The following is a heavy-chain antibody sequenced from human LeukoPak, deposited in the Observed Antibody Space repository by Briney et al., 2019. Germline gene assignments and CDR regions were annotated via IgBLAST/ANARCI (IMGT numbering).Heavy chain of an antibody. Sequence: SETLSLTCTVSGGSISSYYGSWIRQPPGKGLEWIGYIYYSGSTNYNPSLKSRVTISVDTSKNQFSLKLSSVTAADTAVYYCARGRLGYDSSDYWGQGTLVTVSS. CDR3: ARGRLGYDSSDY. D-gene: IGHD3-22*01. CDR2: IYYSGST. CDR1: GGSISSYY. J-gene: IGHJ4*02. V-gene: IGHV4-59*01.